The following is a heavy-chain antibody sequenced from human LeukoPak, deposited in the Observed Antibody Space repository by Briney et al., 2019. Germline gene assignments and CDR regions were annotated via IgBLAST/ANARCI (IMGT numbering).Heavy chain of an antibody. J-gene: IGHJ5*02. CDR3: ANTPCGDYNNWFDP. Sequence: PSETLSLTCIVSGGSISSNYCNWIRQPAGKGLVWIGRISSSGSINYNPSLQSRVTMSVNTSKTQFSLKLSCVTAADTAIYYCANTPCGDYNNWFDPWGLEVLVTASS. CDR2: ISSSGSI. V-gene: IGHV4-4*07. D-gene: IGHD4-17*01. CDR1: GGSISSNY.